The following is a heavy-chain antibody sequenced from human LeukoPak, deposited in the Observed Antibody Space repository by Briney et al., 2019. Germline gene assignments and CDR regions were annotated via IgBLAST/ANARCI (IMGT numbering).Heavy chain of an antibody. CDR1: GYTFTGYY. V-gene: IGHV1-2*02. Sequence: ASVKVSCKASGYTFTGYYMHWVRQAPGQGLEWMGWINPNSGGTNYAQKFQGRVTMTRDTSISTAYMELSRLRSDDTAVYYCARVTYDSTYAFDIWGQGTMVTVSS. D-gene: IGHD3-3*01. J-gene: IGHJ3*02. CDR2: INPNSGGT. CDR3: ARVTYDSTYAFDI.